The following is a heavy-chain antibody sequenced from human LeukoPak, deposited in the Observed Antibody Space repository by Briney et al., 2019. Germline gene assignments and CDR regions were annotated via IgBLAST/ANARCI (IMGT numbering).Heavy chain of an antibody. Sequence: GGSLRLSCAASGFTFSSYGMHWVRQAPGKGLEWVAVISYDGSNKYYADSVKGRFTISRDNSKNTLYLQMNSLRAEDTAVYYCAKDTLRYFDWLFPWGQGTLVTVSS. CDR1: GFTFSSYG. V-gene: IGHV3-30*18. CDR3: AKDTLRYFDWLFP. J-gene: IGHJ5*02. CDR2: ISYDGSNK. D-gene: IGHD3-9*01.